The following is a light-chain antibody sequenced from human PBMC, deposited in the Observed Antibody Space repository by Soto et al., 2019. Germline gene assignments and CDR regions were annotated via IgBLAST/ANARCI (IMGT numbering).Light chain of an antibody. V-gene: IGLV2-14*01. J-gene: IGLJ1*01. CDR1: NSDLNY. Sequence: QSVLTQPASVSGAPGQSITISCTGTNSDLNYVSRHQQHPGKAPKLMIYEVSNRPSGVSNRFSGSKSGNTASLTISGLQAEDEADYYCSSSTSRTTFVFGTGTKLTVL. CDR3: SSSTSRTTFV. CDR2: EVS.